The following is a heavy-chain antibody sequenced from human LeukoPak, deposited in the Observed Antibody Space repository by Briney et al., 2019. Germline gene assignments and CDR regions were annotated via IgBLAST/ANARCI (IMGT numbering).Heavy chain of an antibody. CDR1: GGSISSSSYY. V-gene: IGHV4-39*07. J-gene: IGHJ4*01. CDR3: AKFYESSGRDY. D-gene: IGHD3-22*01. CDR2: IYYSGST. Sequence: SETLSLTCTVSGGSISSSSYYWGWIRQPPGKGLEWIGSIYYSGSTYYNPSLKSRVTISVDTSKNQFSLKLSSVTAADTAVYYWAKFYESSGRDYLGHGTLV.